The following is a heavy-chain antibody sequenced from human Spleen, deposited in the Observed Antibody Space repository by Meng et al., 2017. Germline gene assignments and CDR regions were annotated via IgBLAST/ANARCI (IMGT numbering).Heavy chain of an antibody. J-gene: IGHJ4*02. CDR2: ISRSSDYI. V-gene: IGHV3-21*01. Sequence: EVQLVEAGGGLVKPGGSLRVSCAASRFTFSSYSMNWVRQAPGKGLEWVSSISRSSDYIYYAASVKGRFTISRDNAKNTLYLQMNSLRAEDTAVYYCASPWSYWGQGALVTVSS. CDR3: ASPWSY. CDR1: RFTFSSYS. D-gene: IGHD3-3*01.